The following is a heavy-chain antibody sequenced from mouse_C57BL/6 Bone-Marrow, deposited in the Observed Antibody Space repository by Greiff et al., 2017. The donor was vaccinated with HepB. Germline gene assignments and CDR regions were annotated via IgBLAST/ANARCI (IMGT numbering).Heavy chain of an antibody. CDR2: ITHSGET. CDR1: GFPITSGYY. V-gene: IGHV12-3*01. CDR3: AGDRITTVSYWYFDV. Sequence: ESGPGLVKPSQSLFLTCSITGFPITSGYYWIWIRQSPGKPLEWMGYITHSGETFYNPSLQSPISITRETSKNQFFLQLNSVTTEDTAMYYCAGDRITTVSYWYFDVWGTGTTVTVSS. D-gene: IGHD1-1*01. J-gene: IGHJ1*03.